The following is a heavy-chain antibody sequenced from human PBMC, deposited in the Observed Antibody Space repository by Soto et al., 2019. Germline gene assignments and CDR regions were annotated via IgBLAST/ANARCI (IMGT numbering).Heavy chain of an antibody. V-gene: IGHV4-61*01. CDR3: ARDFAYFDS. CDR1: GGSFKSGSYS. J-gene: IGHJ4*02. CDR2: VYHTGRT. D-gene: IGHD3-3*01. Sequence: QVQLQESGPGLVKPSETLSLTCTVSGGSFKSGSYSWSWIRQPPGKGLEWIGYVYHTGRTSYNPSLKSRVSISMDTSKNQFSLYLDSVTAADTAVYFCARDFAYFDSWGQGTLVTVSS.